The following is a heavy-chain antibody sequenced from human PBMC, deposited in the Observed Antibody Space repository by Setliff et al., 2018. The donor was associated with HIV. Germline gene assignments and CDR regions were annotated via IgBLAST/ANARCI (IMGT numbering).Heavy chain of an antibody. J-gene: IGHJ6*03. V-gene: IGHV4-4*08. CDR3: ARCYYNFWSGYPLDYMDV. Sequence: PSETLSLTCTVSGGSISSHYWSWIRQPPGKGLEWIGHIYTSGSTNYNPPLKSRVTMSVGTSKNQFSLKLSSVTAADTAVYYCARCYYNFWSGYPLDYMDVWGKGTTVTVSS. CDR2: IYTSGST. D-gene: IGHD3-3*01. CDR1: GGSISSHY.